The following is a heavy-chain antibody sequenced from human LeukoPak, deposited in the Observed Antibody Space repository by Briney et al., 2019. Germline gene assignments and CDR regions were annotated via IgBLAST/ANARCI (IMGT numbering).Heavy chain of an antibody. CDR2: INHSGST. CDR1: GDSISYFY. CDR3: ASDAFDI. Sequence: SETLSLTCSVSGDSISYFYWSWIRQAAGKGLEWIGEINHSGSTNYNPSLKSRVTISVDTSKNQFSLKLSSVTAADTAVYYCASDAFDIWGQGTMVTVSS. V-gene: IGHV4-34*01. J-gene: IGHJ3*02.